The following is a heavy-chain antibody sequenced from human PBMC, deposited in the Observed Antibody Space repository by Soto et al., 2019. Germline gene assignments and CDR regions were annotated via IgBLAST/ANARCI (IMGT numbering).Heavy chain of an antibody. Sequence: QVQLVQSGAEVKKPGSSVKVSCRASGGTFSKFVVSWVRQAPGQGLEWMGGIIPLFGTTNYAQKFQGRVTITADKSATKAYVELSSLRSDDAAVYYCASREGVAGPATYISPGYYFDCWGQGTLVTVSS. V-gene: IGHV1-69*06. D-gene: IGHD2-15*01. CDR3: ASREGVAGPATYISPGYYFDC. CDR2: IIPLFGTT. CDR1: GGTFSKFV. J-gene: IGHJ4*02.